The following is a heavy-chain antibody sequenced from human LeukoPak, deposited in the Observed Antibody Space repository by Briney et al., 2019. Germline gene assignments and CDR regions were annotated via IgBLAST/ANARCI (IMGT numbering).Heavy chain of an antibody. Sequence: GGSLRLSCAASGFTFSSYAMHWVRQAPGKGLEWVAVISYDGSNKYYADSVKGRFTISRDNSKNTLYLQMNSLRAEDTAVYYCARDAYYDSSGYTPWGQGTLVTVSS. CDR2: ISYDGSNK. CDR1: GFTFSSYA. CDR3: ARDAYYDSSGYTP. J-gene: IGHJ5*02. V-gene: IGHV3-30*04. D-gene: IGHD3-22*01.